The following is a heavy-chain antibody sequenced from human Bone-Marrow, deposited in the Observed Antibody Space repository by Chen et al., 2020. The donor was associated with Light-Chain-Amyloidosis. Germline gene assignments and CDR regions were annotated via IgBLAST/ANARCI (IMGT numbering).Heavy chain of an antibody. Sequence: EVQVMESGGGLVEPGGSLRLSCAASGFKFGDYAMHWVRQVQGKGLEWVSSISWNSGRVGDAVSVKGRFTISRDNSGNSLYLEMKNLRPEDTALYYCAKDMTGQLPRSHGMAVWGRGTMVTVSS. V-gene: IGHV3-9*01. CDR3: AKDMTGQLPRSHGMAV. D-gene: IGHD2-2*01. CDR2: ISWNSGRV. J-gene: IGHJ6*01. CDR1: GFKFGDYA.